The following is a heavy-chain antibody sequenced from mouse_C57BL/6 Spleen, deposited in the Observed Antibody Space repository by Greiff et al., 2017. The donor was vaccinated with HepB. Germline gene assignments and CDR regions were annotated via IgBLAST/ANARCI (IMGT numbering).Heavy chain of an antibody. CDR1: GFNIKNTY. D-gene: IGHD1-1*01. CDR3: ARLDTTVVATPYAMDY. V-gene: IGHV14-3*01. Sequence: VQLQQSVAELVRPGASVKLSCTASGFNIKNTYMHWVKQRPEQGLEWIGRIDPANGNTKYAPKFQGKATITADTSSNTAYLQLSSLTSEDTAIYYGARLDTTVVATPYAMDYWGQGTSVTVSS. CDR2: IDPANGNT. J-gene: IGHJ4*01.